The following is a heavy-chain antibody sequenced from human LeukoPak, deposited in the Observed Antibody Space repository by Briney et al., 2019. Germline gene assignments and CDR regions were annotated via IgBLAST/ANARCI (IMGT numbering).Heavy chain of an antibody. D-gene: IGHD3-22*01. J-gene: IGHJ4*02. V-gene: IGHV3-33*01. CDR1: GFTFSSFG. CDR2: IWYDGSND. Sequence: GGSLRLSCAASGFTFSSFGMYWVRQAPGKGLEWVAVIWYDGSNDDYADSVKGRFTISRDNSKNTLYLQMNSLRAEDTAVYYCARVRRYYDSSGYPGFYFDYWGQGTLVTVSS. CDR3: ARVRRYYDSSGYPGFYFDY.